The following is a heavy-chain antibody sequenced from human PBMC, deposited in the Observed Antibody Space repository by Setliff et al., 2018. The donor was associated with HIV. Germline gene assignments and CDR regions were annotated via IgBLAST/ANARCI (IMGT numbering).Heavy chain of an antibody. Sequence: PGGSLRLSCAASGFHFSSHAIHWVRQAPGKGLEWVALVTSDGHTKFYGDSVKGRFTVSRDNYRNGVYLQMTSLRVDDTAVFYCAKEEGRWGSSLYHHVMDVWGKGTTVTVSS. V-gene: IGHV3-30*18. CDR2: VTSDGHTK. D-gene: IGHD3-16*01. CDR3: AKEEGRWGSSLYHHVMDV. J-gene: IGHJ6*03. CDR1: GFHFSSHA.